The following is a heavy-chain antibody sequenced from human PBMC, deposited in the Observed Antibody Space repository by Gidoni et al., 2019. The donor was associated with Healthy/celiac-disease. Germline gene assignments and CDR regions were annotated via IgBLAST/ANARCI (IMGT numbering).Heavy chain of an antibody. CDR1: GYTSTRYH. J-gene: IGHJ6*02. D-gene: IGHD2-2*01. V-gene: IGHV1-2*02. CDR3: ARDGDPYCSSTSCYQGYYGMDV. CDR2: INPNRGGT. Sequence: QVQLVQSGAEVKKPGASVQVPCKAYGYTSTRYHTHWVRQSPGQGLEWMGWINPNRGGTNYAQKVQGRVTMTRDTSISTAYMELSRLRSDDTAVYYCARDGDPYCSSTSCYQGYYGMDVWGQGTTVTVSS.